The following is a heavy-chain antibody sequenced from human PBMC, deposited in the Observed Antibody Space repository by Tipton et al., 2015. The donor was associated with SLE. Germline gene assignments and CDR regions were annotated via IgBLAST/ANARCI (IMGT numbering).Heavy chain of an antibody. CDR2: IYYSGST. Sequence: LRLSCTVSGGSISSHYWSWIRQHPGKGLEWIGYIYYSGSTYYNPSLKSRVTISVDTSKNQFSLKLSSVTAADTAVYYCARGDYYGPLGGYWGQGTLVTVSS. D-gene: IGHD3-10*01. CDR3: ARGDYYGPLGGY. J-gene: IGHJ4*02. CDR1: GGSISSHY. V-gene: IGHV4-31*03.